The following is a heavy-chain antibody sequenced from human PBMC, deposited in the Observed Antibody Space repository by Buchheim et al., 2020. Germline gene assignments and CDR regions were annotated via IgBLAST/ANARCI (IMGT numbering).Heavy chain of an antibody. CDR3: ARGYVTRWPPKDFDV. D-gene: IGHD2-2*01. CDR1: GYTFTSYY. Sequence: QVQLVQSGAEVKKPGASVKVSCKASGYTFTSYYIHWVRQAPGQGLEWMGRINPILGSTNYAQKFQGRVTMTRDTSTSTDYMELSSLRSEDTAVYYCARGYVTRWPPKDFDVWGQGT. CDR2: INPILGST. V-gene: IGHV1-46*01. J-gene: IGHJ3*01.